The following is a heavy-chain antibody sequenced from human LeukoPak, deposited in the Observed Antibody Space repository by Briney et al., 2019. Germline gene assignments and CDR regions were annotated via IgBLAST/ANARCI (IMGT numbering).Heavy chain of an antibody. V-gene: IGHV1-2*02. CDR2: INPNSGGT. CDR3: ARSEGKMVYAATPQYYYYYMDV. J-gene: IGHJ6*03. CDR1: GYTFTGYY. Sequence: ASVKVSCKASGYTFTGYYMHWVRQAPGQGPEWMGWINPNSGGTNYAQKFQGRVTMTRDTSITQAYMELSRLRSADTAVYYCARSEGKMVYAATPQYYYYYMDVWGKGPTVTVSS. D-gene: IGHD2-8*01.